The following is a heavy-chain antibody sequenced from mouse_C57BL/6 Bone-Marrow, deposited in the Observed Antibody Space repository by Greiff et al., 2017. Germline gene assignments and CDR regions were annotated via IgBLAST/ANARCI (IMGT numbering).Heavy chain of an antibody. V-gene: IGHV1-58*01. CDR1: GYTFTSYG. D-gene: IGHD2-4*01. CDR2: IYIGNGYT. J-gene: IGHJ4*01. CDR3: AIMITTVYYYAMDY. Sequence: VQLQQSGAELVRPGSSVKMSCKTSGYTFTSYGINWVKQRPGQGLEWIGYIYIGNGYTEYNEKFKGKATLTSDTASSTAYMQLSSLTSEDSAIYFCAIMITTVYYYAMDYWGQGTSVTVSS.